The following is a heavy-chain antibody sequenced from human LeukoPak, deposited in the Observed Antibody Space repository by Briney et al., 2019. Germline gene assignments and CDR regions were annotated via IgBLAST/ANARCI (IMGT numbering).Heavy chain of an antibody. CDR3: ATGLQNPPEDDYYYYMDV. Sequence: PGGSLRLSCAASGFTVSSNYMSWVRQAPGKGLEWVSVIYSGGSTYYADSVKGRFTISRDNSKNTLYLQMNSLRAEDTAVYYCATGLQNPPEDDYYYYMDVWGKGTTVTVSS. J-gene: IGHJ6*03. CDR1: GFTVSSNY. D-gene: IGHD4-11*01. V-gene: IGHV3-66*02. CDR2: IYSGGST.